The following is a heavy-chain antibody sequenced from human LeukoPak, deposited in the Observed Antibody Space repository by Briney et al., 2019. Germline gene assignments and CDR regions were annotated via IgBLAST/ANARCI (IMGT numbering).Heavy chain of an antibody. Sequence: AASVKVSCKASGYTFTSYAMHWVRQAPGQRLEWMGWINAGNGNTKYSQKFQGRVTITRDTSASTAYMELSSLRSEDTAVYYCARALYSSSLFYYYGMDVWGQGTTVTVSS. V-gene: IGHV1-3*01. J-gene: IGHJ6*02. CDR2: INAGNGNT. CDR1: GYTFTSYA. CDR3: ARALYSSSLFYYYGMDV. D-gene: IGHD6-13*01.